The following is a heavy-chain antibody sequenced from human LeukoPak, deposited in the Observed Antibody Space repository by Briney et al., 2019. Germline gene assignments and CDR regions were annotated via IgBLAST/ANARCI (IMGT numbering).Heavy chain of an antibody. CDR2: ISSSSSYI. V-gene: IGHV3-21*01. CDR1: GFTFSSYS. CDR3: ARTIFGVVIIPYFDY. D-gene: IGHD3-3*01. J-gene: IGHJ4*02. Sequence: GGSLRLSYAASGFTFSSYSMNWVRQAPGKGLEWVSSISSSSSYIYYADSVKGRFTISRDNAKNSLYLQMNSLRAEDTAVYYCARTIFGVVIIPYFDYWGQGTLVTVSS.